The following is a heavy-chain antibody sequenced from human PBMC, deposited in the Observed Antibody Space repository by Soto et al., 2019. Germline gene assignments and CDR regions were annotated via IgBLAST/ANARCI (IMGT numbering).Heavy chain of an antibody. CDR1: GFTFSSYA. CDR3: ARDLGYCSGGSCYRYFDY. D-gene: IGHD2-15*01. J-gene: IGHJ4*02. CDR2: ISYDGSNK. V-gene: IGHV3-30-3*01. Sequence: GGSLRLSCAASGFTFSSYAMHWVRQAPGKGLEWVAVISYDGSNKYYADSVKSRFTISRDNSKNTLYLQMNSLRAEDTAVYYCARDLGYCSGGSCYRYFDYWGQGTLVTVSS.